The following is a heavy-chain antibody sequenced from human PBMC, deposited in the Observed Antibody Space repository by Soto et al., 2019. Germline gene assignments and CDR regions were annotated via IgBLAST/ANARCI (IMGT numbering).Heavy chain of an antibody. CDR3: ASASNCNSIYYGTHV. Sequence: SMKVSWKASGGTFTGCYMHWGGQAPGQGLNWMGGIIPIFGTANYAQKFQGRVTITADESTSTDYMELSSLRSDDTAVYYSASASNCNSIYYGTHVCPQGTTITVSS. CDR1: GGTFTGCY. CDR2: IIPIFGTA. J-gene: IGHJ6*02. D-gene: IGHD2-21*02. V-gene: IGHV1-69*13.